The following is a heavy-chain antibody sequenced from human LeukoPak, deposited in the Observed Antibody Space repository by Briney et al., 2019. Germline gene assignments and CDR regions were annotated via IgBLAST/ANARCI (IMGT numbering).Heavy chain of an antibody. Sequence: PGGSLRLSCVASGFTLSSHHMNWVRQTPGKGLESVATIKPDGSEKYYVDSVKGRFTISRDNAKSSLYLQMNSLRAEDTGVYFCARMSSYCDYWGQGTLVTVSS. J-gene: IGHJ4*02. CDR2: IKPDGSEK. CDR3: ARMSSYCDY. D-gene: IGHD2-2*01. CDR1: GFTLSSHH. V-gene: IGHV3-7*01.